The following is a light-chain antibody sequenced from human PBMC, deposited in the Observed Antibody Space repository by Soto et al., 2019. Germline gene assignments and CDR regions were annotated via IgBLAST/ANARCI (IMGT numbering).Light chain of an antibody. CDR2: GAS. J-gene: IGKJ5*01. CDR1: QSLNSN. V-gene: IGKV3-20*01. CDR3: LHYGGSPLT. Sequence: ETVMTQSPATLSVSPGESATLSFRASQSLNSNLAWYQQKLGQAPRVLIYGASTRATGIPDRFSGSGSGTDFTLTIGRLEPGDFAVYYCLHYGGSPLTFGQGTRLEIK.